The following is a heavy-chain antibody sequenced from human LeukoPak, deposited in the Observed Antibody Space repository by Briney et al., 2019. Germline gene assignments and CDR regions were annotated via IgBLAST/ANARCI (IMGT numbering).Heavy chain of an antibody. D-gene: IGHD1-14*01. CDR1: GGSIRSYY. CDR2: IYYSGNA. V-gene: IGHV4-59*08. J-gene: IGHJ4*02. Sequence: PSETLSLTCTVSGGSIRSYYWSWIRQPPGKGLEWIGYIYYSGNADSNPSLKSRVTMSVDTSRNQFSLKLTSVTAADTAVYYCARHEPLGRGAWDYWGQGILVTVSP. CDR3: ARHEPLGRGAWDY.